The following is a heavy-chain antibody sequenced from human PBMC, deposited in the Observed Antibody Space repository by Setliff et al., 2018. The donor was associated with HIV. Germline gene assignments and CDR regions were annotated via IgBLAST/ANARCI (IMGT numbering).Heavy chain of an antibody. CDR3: ARDVSWRVRTYIDY. Sequence: PGGSLRLSCAASVFTFNNYGMNWVRQAPGKGLEWVSYISSSSSYTHYADSVKGRFTISRDNVKNSLYLQMNSLRAEDTAVYYCARDVSWRVRTYIDYWGQGALVTVSS. V-gene: IGHV3-21*01. D-gene: IGHD3-3*01. CDR2: ISSSSSYT. J-gene: IGHJ4*02. CDR1: VFTFNNYG.